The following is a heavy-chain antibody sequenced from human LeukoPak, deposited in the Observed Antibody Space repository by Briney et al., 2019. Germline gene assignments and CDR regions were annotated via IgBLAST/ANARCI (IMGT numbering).Heavy chain of an antibody. D-gene: IGHD2-21*02. V-gene: IGHV1-46*01. CDR2: INPSGDST. J-gene: IGHJ4*02. CDR3: ASVLYCGADCYSGRYFFDY. Sequence: ASVKVSCKASGYTFTSYDMHWVRQAPGQGLEWMGIINPSGDSTSYAQKFQGRVTMTRDTSTSTVYMELSSLRAEDTAVYYCASVLYCGADCYSGRYFFDYWGQGTLVTVSS. CDR1: GYTFTSYD.